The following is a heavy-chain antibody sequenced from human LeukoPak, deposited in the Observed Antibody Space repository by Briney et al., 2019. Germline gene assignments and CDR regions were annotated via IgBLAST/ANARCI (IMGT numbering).Heavy chain of an antibody. CDR1: GFTFSSYS. V-gene: IGHV3-21*04. CDR2: ISSSSSYI. CDR3: AKGDNNILTGYYNSFDS. J-gene: IGHJ4*02. D-gene: IGHD3-9*01. Sequence: GGSLRLSCAASGFTFSSYSMNWVRQAPGKGLEWVSSISSSSSYIYYADSVKGRFTISRDNSRNTLFLQMNSLRAEDTALFYCAKGDNNILTGYYNSFDSWGQGTLVTVSS.